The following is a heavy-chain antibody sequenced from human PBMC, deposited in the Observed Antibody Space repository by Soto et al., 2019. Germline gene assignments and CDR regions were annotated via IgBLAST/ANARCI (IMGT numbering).Heavy chain of an antibody. CDR3: ARRGANIVVVPAATGRGYWFDP. CDR2: MNPNSGNT. CDR1: GYTFTSYD. Sequence: QVQLVQSGAEVKKPGASVKVSCKASGYTFTSYDINWVRQATGQGLEWMGWMNPNSGNTGYAQKFQGRVTMTRNTSISTAYMELSSLRSEDTAVYYCARRGANIVVVPAATGRGYWFDPWGQGTLVTVSS. D-gene: IGHD2-2*01. V-gene: IGHV1-8*01. J-gene: IGHJ5*02.